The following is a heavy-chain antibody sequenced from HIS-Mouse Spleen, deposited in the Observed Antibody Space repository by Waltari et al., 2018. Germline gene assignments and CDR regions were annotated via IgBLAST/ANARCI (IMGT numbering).Heavy chain of an antibody. CDR3: ARGLAARFDY. V-gene: IGHV4-34*01. CDR2: SNDSGSN. J-gene: IGHJ4*02. D-gene: IGHD6-6*01. Sequence: QVQLQQWGAGLLKPSETLSLTCAVYGGSFSGYYWSWIRQPQGKGLEWIGESNDSGSNNYNPSLKSRVTRSVDTSKNQFSLKLSSVTAADTAVYYCARGLAARFDYWGQGTLVTVSS. CDR1: GGSFSGYY.